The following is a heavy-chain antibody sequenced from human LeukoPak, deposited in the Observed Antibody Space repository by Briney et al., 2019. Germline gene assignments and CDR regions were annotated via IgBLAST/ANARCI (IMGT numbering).Heavy chain of an antibody. CDR1: GFTFRTYA. J-gene: IGHJ4*02. D-gene: IGHD6-19*01. V-gene: IGHV3-23*05. CDR3: AKRQVGWYLVDY. CDR2: IGSDNKP. Sequence: GGSLRLSCKASGFTFRTYAMTWVRQAPGKGLEWVSSIGSDNKPHYSESVKGRFTISRDNSKNTLYLQMNSLRAEDTAVYYCAKRQVGWYLVDYWGQGTLVTVSS.